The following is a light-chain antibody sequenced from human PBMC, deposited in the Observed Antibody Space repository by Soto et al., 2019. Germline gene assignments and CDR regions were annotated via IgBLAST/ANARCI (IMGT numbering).Light chain of an antibody. Sequence: EIQMTQSPSTLSASVGDRFTITCRASQSISSYLDWDQHKPLKSPKLLIYASSSLESGVPSRFSGSGTGTEFTLTIPSLEADEVASYYWQQDNLYWTVGQGTKVEIK. CDR3: QQDNLYWT. J-gene: IGKJ1*01. CDR2: ASS. V-gene: IGKV1-5*01. CDR1: QSISSY.